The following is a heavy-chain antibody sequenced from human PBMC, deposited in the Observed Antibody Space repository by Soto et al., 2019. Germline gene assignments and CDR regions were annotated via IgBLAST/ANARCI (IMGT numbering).Heavy chain of an antibody. D-gene: IGHD3-10*01. J-gene: IGHJ6*02. CDR3: VRNWRYYGGDYYYGMDA. CDR1: GFSLNTGGVG. Sequence: ITLKESGPTLVKPTQTLTLTCTFSGFSLNTGGVGVGWVRQPRGKAMDWLALIYWDDDERYRPSLRSRLNITKDTINNQVVLTMTNMDPEDTATYYCVRNWRYYGGDYYYGMDAWGQGTMVTVSS. V-gene: IGHV2-5*02. CDR2: IYWDDDE.